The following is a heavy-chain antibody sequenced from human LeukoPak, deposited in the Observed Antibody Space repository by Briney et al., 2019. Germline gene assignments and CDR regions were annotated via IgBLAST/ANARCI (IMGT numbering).Heavy chain of an antibody. D-gene: IGHD3-10*01. CDR1: GFTFSSYA. Sequence: PGGSLRLSCAASGFTFSSYAMSWVRQAPGKGLEWVSAISGSGGSTYYADSVKGRFTISRDNSKNTLYLQTNSLRAEDTAVYYCAKAGRGVRGVIYTGVDYWGQGTLVTVSS. J-gene: IGHJ4*02. V-gene: IGHV3-23*01. CDR3: AKAGRGVRGVIYTGVDY. CDR2: ISGSGGST.